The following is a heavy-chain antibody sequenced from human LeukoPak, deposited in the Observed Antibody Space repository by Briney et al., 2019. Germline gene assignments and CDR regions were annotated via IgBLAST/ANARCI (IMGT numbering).Heavy chain of an antibody. CDR1: GYTFTSYD. CDR2: MNPNSGNA. J-gene: IGHJ4*02. D-gene: IGHD6-19*01. CDR3: ARGGAQWLELDY. Sequence: ASVKVSCKASGYTFTSYDINWVRQATGQGLEWMGWMNPNSGNAGYAQKFQGRVTMTRNTSISTAYMGLSSLRSEDTAVYYCARGGAQWLELDYWGQGTLVTVSS. V-gene: IGHV1-8*01.